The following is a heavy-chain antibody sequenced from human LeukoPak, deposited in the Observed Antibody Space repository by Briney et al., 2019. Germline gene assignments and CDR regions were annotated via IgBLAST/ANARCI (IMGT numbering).Heavy chain of an antibody. D-gene: IGHD3/OR15-3a*01. CDR3: ARQTGSGLFILP. CDR1: GFTFSSYG. V-gene: IGHV4-39*01. CDR2: IYYSGNT. Sequence: GTLRLSCAASGFTFSSYGMSWVRQPPGKGLEWIGSIYYSGNTYYNASLKSQVSISIDTSENQFSLRLTSVTAADTAVYYCARQTGSGLFILPGGQGTLVTVSS. J-gene: IGHJ4*02.